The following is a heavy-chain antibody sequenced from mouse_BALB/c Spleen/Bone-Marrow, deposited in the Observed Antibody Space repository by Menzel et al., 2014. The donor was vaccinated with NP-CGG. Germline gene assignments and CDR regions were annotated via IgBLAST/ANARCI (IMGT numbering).Heavy chain of an antibody. Sequence: EVQLQQSGAELVKPGASVKLSCTASGFNIKNTYIHWVKQRPEQGLEWIGRIDPANVNTKYDPKFQGKATITADTSSNTAYLQLSSLTSEDTAVYYCATYYYGSSLFAYWGQWTLVTVSA. J-gene: IGHJ3*01. CDR2: IDPANVNT. D-gene: IGHD1-1*01. CDR1: GFNIKNTY. V-gene: IGHV14-3*02. CDR3: ATYYYGSSLFAY.